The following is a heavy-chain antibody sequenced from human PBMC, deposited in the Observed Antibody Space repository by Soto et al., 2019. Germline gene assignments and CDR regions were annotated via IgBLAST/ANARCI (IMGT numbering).Heavy chain of an antibody. V-gene: IGHV1-69*13. J-gene: IGHJ6*02. CDR2: IIPIFGTA. CDR1: GGTFSSYA. D-gene: IGHD2-2*01. Sequence: ASVKVSCKASGGTFSSYAISWVRQAPGQGLEWMGGIIPIFGTANYAQKFQGRVTITADESTSTAYMELSSLRSEDTAVYYCARDRVPAQYYYYGMDVWGQGTTVTVSS. CDR3: ARDRVPAQYYYYGMDV.